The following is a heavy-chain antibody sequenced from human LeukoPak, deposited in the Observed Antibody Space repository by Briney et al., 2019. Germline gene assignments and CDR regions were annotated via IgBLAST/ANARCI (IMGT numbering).Heavy chain of an antibody. V-gene: IGHV3-74*01. J-gene: IGHJ5*02. Sequence: GGSLRLSCAASGFTFSSYWMHWVRQAPGKGLVWVSRIYSDGSSTSYADSVKGRFTISRDNAKNTLYLQMNSLRAEDTAVYYCARALSSSWYAFRSNWFDPWGQGTLVSVSS. CDR2: IYSDGSST. D-gene: IGHD6-13*01. CDR1: GFTFSSYW. CDR3: ARALSSSWYAFRSNWFDP.